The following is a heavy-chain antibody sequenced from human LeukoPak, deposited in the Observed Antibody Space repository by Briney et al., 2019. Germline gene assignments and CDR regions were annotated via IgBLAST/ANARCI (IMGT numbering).Heavy chain of an antibody. J-gene: IGHJ4*02. CDR1: GGSFSGYY. CDR2: INHSGST. D-gene: IGHD2-15*01. CDR3: ARVVHYFDY. Sequence: PSGTLSLTCAVYGGSFSGYYWSWIRQPPGKGLEWIGEINHSGSTNYNPSLKSRVTISVDTSKNQFSLKLSSVTAADTAVYYCARVVHYFDYWGQGTLVTVSS. V-gene: IGHV4-34*01.